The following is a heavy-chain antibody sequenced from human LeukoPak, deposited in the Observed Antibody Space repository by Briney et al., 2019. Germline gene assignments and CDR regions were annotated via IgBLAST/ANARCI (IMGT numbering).Heavy chain of an antibody. CDR3: ARTYYDILTGYYMPLDV. V-gene: IGHV4-59*08. CDR1: DGSITNNY. D-gene: IGHD3-9*01. J-gene: IGHJ6*02. Sequence: SSETLSLTCNVSDGSITNNYWGWIRQPPGKGLEWIGYIYYNGSTNYNPSLKSRVTISVDTSKVQFSLKLRYLTAADTAVYYCARTYYDILTGYYMPLDVWGQGTTVTVSS. CDR2: IYYNGST.